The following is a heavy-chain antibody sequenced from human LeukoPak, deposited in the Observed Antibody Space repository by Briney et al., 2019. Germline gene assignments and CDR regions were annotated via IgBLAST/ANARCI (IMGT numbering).Heavy chain of an antibody. CDR3: AREDYYGSGSYQNWFDP. CDR1: GYTFTGYY. J-gene: IGHJ5*02. Sequence: ASVKVSCKASGYTFTGYYMHWVRQAPGQGLEWMGWINPNSGGTNYAQKFQGRVTMTRDTSISTAYMELSRLRSDDTAVYYCAREDYYGSGSYQNWFDPWGQGTLVTVSS. D-gene: IGHD3-10*01. CDR2: INPNSGGT. V-gene: IGHV1-2*02.